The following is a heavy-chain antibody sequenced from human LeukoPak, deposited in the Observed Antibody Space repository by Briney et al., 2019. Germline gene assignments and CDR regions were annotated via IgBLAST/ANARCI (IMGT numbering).Heavy chain of an antibody. V-gene: IGHV4-38-2*02. Sequence: SETLSLTCTVSGYSISSGYYWGWIRQPPGKGLEWIGSIYHSGSTYYNPSLKSRVTLSVDTSKNQFSLRLTSVTAADTAFYYCAREEYSSDWYGHDSWGQGTLVTVSS. CDR3: AREEYSSDWYGHDS. CDR1: GYSISSGYY. J-gene: IGHJ4*02. CDR2: IYHSGST. D-gene: IGHD6-13*01.